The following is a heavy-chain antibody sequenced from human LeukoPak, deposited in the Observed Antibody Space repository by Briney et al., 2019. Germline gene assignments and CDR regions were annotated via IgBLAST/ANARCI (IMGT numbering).Heavy chain of an antibody. CDR3: ARVSRGGSGWYPLFDY. J-gene: IGHJ4*02. Sequence: ASVKVSCKASGYTFTSYGISWVRQAPGQGLEWMGWISAYNGNTNYAQKLQGRVTMTTDTSTSTAYMELRSLRSDDTAVYYCARVSRGGSGWYPLFDYWGQGTLVTVSS. D-gene: IGHD6-19*01. V-gene: IGHV1-18*01. CDR1: GYTFTSYG. CDR2: ISAYNGNT.